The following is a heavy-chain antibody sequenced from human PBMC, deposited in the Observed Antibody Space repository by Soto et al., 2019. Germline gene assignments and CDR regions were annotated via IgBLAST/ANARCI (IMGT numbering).Heavy chain of an antibody. D-gene: IGHD6-13*01. CDR2: IYYRGST. CDR3: ARQQLLPFYYALDV. Sequence: QVQLQESGPGLVKPSDTLSLTCTVSGGSISGYYWSWIRQSPGKGLEYIGYIYYRGSTNYNPSLKSRVTMSVDTSRNQFSLKVNSVTAADKAVYYCARQQLLPFYYALDVWGQGTTVTVSS. V-gene: IGHV4-59*07. CDR1: GGSISGYY. J-gene: IGHJ6*02.